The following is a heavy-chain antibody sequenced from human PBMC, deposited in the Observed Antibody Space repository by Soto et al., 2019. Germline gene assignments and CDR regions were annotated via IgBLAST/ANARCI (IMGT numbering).Heavy chain of an antibody. J-gene: IGHJ5*02. D-gene: IGHD3-10*01. Sequence: GGSLRLSCAASGFTFSDYYMSWIRQAPGKGLEWVSYISSIGSTIYYSDSVKGRFTSSRENAKNSLYLQMNSLRAEDTAVYYCARGITMVRGVIIHNWFDPWGQGTLVTVSS. V-gene: IGHV3-11*01. CDR3: ARGITMVRGVIIHNWFDP. CDR1: GFTFSDYY. CDR2: ISSIGSTI.